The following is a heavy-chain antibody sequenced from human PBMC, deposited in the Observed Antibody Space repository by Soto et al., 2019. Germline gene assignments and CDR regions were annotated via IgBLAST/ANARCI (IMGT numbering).Heavy chain of an antibody. V-gene: IGHV7-4-1*02. Sequence: ASVKVSCKASGYTFTSYAMNWVRQAPGQGLEWMGWINTNTGNPTYAQGFTGRFVFSLDTSVSTAYLQISSLKAEDTAVYYCARVAMKSSSSLYAFDIWGQGTMVTVSS. CDR2: INTNTGNP. J-gene: IGHJ3*02. CDR3: ARVAMKSSSSLYAFDI. D-gene: IGHD6-6*01. CDR1: GYTFTSYA.